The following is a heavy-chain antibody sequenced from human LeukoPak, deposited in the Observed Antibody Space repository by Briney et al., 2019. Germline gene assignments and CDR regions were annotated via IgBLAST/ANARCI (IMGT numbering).Heavy chain of an antibody. CDR2: ISSSSSYI. CDR1: GFTFSSYS. D-gene: IGHD2-2*02. J-gene: IGHJ4*02. CDR3: ARDPIVVVPAAIVGDFDY. Sequence: GGSLRLSCAASGFTFSSYSMNWVRQAPGKGLEWVSSISSSSSYIYYADSVKGRFTISRDNAKNSLYLQMNSLRAEDTAVYYCARDPIVVVPAAIVGDFDYWGQGTLVTVSS. V-gene: IGHV3-21*01.